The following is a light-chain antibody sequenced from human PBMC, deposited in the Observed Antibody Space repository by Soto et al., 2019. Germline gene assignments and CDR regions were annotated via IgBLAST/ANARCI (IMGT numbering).Light chain of an antibody. V-gene: IGLV2-8*01. Sequence: QSALTQPPSASGSPGQSVAISCTGTSSDVGGYNYVSWYQQHPGKAPKLMIYEVNKRPSGVPDRFSGSKSGNTASLAISGLRSDDEATYYCAGWDDTLDAQVFGGGTKVTVL. CDR3: AGWDDTLDAQV. J-gene: IGLJ3*02. CDR1: SSDVGGYNY. CDR2: EVN.